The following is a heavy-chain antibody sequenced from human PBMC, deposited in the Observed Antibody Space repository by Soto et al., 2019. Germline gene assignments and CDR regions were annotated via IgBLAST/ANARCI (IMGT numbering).Heavy chain of an antibody. CDR1: GFTFSNAW. V-gene: IGHV3-15*07. J-gene: IGHJ4*02. CDR2: IKSKTDGGTT. D-gene: IGHD1-26*01. Sequence: EVQLVESGGGLVKPGWSLRLSCAASGFTFSNAWMNWVRQAPGKGLEWVGRIKSKTDGGTTDYAAPVKGRFTISRDDSKNTLYLPMHSLKTADTAVYYCTPAGWELLRAFDYRGQGTLVTVAS. CDR3: TPAGWELLRAFDY.